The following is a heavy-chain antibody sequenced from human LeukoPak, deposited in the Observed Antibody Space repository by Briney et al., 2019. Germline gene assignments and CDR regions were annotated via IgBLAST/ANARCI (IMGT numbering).Heavy chain of an antibody. CDR3: ATEKMIRGVRDHFDH. CDR1: TYY. D-gene: IGHD3-10*01. J-gene: IGHJ4*02. Sequence: TYYWMGWVRQAPGKGLEWIGSIYYSGNTYYNPSLRGRVSISRDRSKNQFSLNLSSVTAADTATYYCATEKMIRGVRDHFDHWGQGTLVTVSS. V-gene: IGHV4-39*07. CDR2: IYYSGNT.